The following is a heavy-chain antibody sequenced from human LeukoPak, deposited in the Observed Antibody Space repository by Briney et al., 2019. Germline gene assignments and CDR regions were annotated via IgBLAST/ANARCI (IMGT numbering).Heavy chain of an antibody. CDR1: GFTFSSYG. CDR2: IRFDESIK. J-gene: IGHJ6*03. D-gene: IGHD6-19*01. Sequence: HPGGSLRLSCAASGFTFSSYGIHWVRQAPGKGLEWVAFIRFDESIKYYADSVKGRFTISRDNSKNTLYLQVNSLRTEDTAVYYCANAGYSSGWYDYYYLDVWGKGTSVTISS. CDR3: ANAGYSSGWYDYYYLDV. V-gene: IGHV3-30*02.